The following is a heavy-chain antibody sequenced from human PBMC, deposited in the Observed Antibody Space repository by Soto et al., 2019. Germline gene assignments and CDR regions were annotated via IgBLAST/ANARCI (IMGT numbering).Heavy chain of an antibody. V-gene: IGHV1-2*02. Sequence: AASVKVSCKASGYSFPVYYIHWVRQAPGQGLEWMGWINPRSGGTDYAQKFQGRVTMTRDTSINTAYMELSRLTSDDTAVYYCARLPPPGLYYYGTDVWGQGTTVTVSS. CDR1: GYSFPVYY. J-gene: IGHJ6*02. CDR2: INPRSGGT. CDR3: ARLPPPGLYYYGTDV.